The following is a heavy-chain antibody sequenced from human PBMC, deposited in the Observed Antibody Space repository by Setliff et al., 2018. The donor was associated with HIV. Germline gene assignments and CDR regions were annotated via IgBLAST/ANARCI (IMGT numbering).Heavy chain of an antibody. D-gene: IGHD3-10*01. CDR2: ISGSGGDT. CDR3: VRSDPSRRSGQVSLPDY. Sequence: PGGSLRLSCAGSGFTFSKYAMGWVRQAPGKGLEWVSSISGSGGDTYYTDSVKGRFTISRDNSGNTLFLQMDSLRAEDTALYYCVRSDPSRRSGQVSLPDYWGQGALVTVSS. CDR1: GFTFSKYA. V-gene: IGHV3-23*01. J-gene: IGHJ4*02.